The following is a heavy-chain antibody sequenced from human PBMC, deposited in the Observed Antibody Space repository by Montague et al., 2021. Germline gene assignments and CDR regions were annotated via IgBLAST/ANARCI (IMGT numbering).Heavy chain of an antibody. J-gene: IGHJ6*03. CDR1: GDSINTYS. Sequence: SETLSLTCTVFGDSINTYSWSWIRQPAGNGLEWIGRLSNGGSTNSNPSLKSRVSMSVDTSKNQFSLKLSSVTAADTAVYFCARDTVGASGYFYYYYMDVWGRGTTVTVSS. CDR3: ARDTVGASGYFYYYYMDV. D-gene: IGHD1-26*01. V-gene: IGHV4-4*07. CDR2: LSNGGST.